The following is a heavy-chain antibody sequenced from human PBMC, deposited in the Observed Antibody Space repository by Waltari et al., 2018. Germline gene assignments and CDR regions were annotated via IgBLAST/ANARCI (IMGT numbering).Heavy chain of an antibody. CDR3: ARRGYNGYHYSGLDH. V-gene: IGHV5-51*01. Sequence: VQLVQSGAEGKKPGEALKISGKAAGSTFSSHWITWVRHMPGKGLEWMGIIHPGGSDSRYSPSLEGQVTISADKSTNTAYLQWNSLKASDSAMYYCARRGYNGYHYSGLDHWGQGTLVTVS. D-gene: IGHD5-12*01. CDR2: IHPGGSDS. J-gene: IGHJ4*02. CDR1: GSTFSSHW.